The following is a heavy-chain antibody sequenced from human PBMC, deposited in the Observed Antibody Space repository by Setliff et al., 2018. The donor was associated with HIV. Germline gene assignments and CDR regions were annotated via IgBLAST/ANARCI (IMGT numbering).Heavy chain of an antibody. Sequence: ASVKVSCKASGCTFTTYALHWVRQAPGQGLEWMGWISAGNGNAKYSQKFQGRVTITRDTSASTAYMELSSLTSEDTAVYYCARVACSGGSCYSYFQHWGQGTLVTVSS. CDR1: GCTFTTYA. D-gene: IGHD2-15*01. CDR2: ISAGNGNA. CDR3: ARVACSGGSCYSYFQH. V-gene: IGHV1-3*01. J-gene: IGHJ1*01.